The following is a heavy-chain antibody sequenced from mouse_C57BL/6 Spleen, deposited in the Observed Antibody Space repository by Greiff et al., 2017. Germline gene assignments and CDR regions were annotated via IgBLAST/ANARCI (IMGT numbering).Heavy chain of an antibody. CDR3: AGGSSYPAWFAY. Sequence: VQLQQPGAELVKPGASVKLSCKASGYTFTSYWMHWVKQRPGQGLEWIGMIHPNSGSTNYNEKFKSKATLTVDKSSSTAYMQLSSLTSEDSAVYYCAGGSSYPAWFAYWGQGTLVTVSA. CDR2: IHPNSGST. D-gene: IGHD1-1*01. J-gene: IGHJ3*01. V-gene: IGHV1-64*01. CDR1: GYTFTSYW.